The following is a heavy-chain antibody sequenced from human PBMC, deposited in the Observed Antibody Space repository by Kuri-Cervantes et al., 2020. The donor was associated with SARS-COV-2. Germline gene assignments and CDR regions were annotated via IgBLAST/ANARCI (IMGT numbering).Heavy chain of an antibody. J-gene: IGHJ4*02. CDR2: ISSSGSTI. CDR3: ARDGGKSYYFDF. D-gene: IGHD6-25*01. Sequence: GESLKISCAASGFTFSDSYMGWFRQAPGKGLEWVSYISSSGSTIYYSDSVEGRFTMSRDNAKNSLFLQMNSLRAEDTAVYYCARDGGKSYYFDFWGQGTLVTVSS. CDR1: GFTFSDSY. V-gene: IGHV3-11*01.